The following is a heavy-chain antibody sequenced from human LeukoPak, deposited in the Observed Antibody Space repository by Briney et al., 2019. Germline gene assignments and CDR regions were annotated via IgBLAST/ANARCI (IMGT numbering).Heavy chain of an antibody. V-gene: IGHV1-18*01. CDR1: GYTFTSYG. CDR3: AREMVRGVIMGGSDY. Sequence: ASVKVSCKASGYTFTSYGISWVRQAPGQGLEWMGWISAYNGNTNYAQKLQGRVTITTDTSTSTAYMALRSLRSDDTAVYYCAREMVRGVIMGGSDYWGQGTLVTVSS. J-gene: IGHJ4*02. CDR2: ISAYNGNT. D-gene: IGHD3-10*01.